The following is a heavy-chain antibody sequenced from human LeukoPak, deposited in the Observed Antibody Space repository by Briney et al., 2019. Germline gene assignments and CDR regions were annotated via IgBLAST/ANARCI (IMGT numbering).Heavy chain of an antibody. V-gene: IGHV4-34*01. CDR2: INHSGST. CDR3: ARCVVGISYYYYMDV. J-gene: IGHJ6*03. D-gene: IGHD2-21*01. CDR1: GFTFDDYG. Sequence: PGGSLRLSCAASGFTFDDYGMSWIRQPPGKGLEWIGEINHSGSTNYNPSLKSRVTISVDTSKNQFSLKLSSVTAADTAVYYCARCVVGISYYYYMDVWGKGTTVTVSS.